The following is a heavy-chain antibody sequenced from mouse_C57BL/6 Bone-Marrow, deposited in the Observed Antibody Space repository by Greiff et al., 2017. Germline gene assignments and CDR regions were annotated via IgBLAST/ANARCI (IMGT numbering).Heavy chain of an antibody. Sequence: VQLQQPGAELVKPGASVKLSCKASGYTFTSYWMQWVKQRPGQGLEWIGEIDPSDSYTNYNQKFKGKATLTVDTSSSTAYMQLSSLTSEDSAVYYCARCYGSNYFDYWGQGTTLTVSS. D-gene: IGHD1-1*01. CDR1: GYTFTSYW. J-gene: IGHJ2*01. CDR2: IDPSDSYT. V-gene: IGHV1-50*01. CDR3: ARCYGSNYFDY.